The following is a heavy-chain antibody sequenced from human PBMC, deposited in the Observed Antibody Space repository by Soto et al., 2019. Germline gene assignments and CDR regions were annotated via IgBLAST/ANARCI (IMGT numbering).Heavy chain of an antibody. V-gene: IGHV3-48*03. CDR3: ARDIRTLYYFDF. CDR1: GFTFSNYE. CDR2: ISSLGSTI. D-gene: IGHD4-17*01. J-gene: IGHJ4*02. Sequence: PGGSLRLSCAASGFTFSNYEMNWVRQAPGKGLEWVSYISSLGSTIYYADSVKGRFTISRDNAKDSLYPQMNSLRAEDTAVYYCARDIRTLYYFDFWGQGTLVTVSS.